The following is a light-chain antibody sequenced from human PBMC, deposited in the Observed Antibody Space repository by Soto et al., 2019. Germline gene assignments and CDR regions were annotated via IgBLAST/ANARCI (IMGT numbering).Light chain of an antibody. J-gene: IGKJ2*01. CDR1: QSVSNNY. CDR2: GSS. V-gene: IGKV3-20*01. CDR3: QQYGTSPPYT. Sequence: EVVLTQSPGTLSLSPGDRATLSCRASQSVSNNYLAWYQQKPGQAPRLVIFGSSDRATGIPDRFSGSGSGTDFTLTISGLEPDDFAVYFCQQYGTSPPYTFGQGTRLEIK.